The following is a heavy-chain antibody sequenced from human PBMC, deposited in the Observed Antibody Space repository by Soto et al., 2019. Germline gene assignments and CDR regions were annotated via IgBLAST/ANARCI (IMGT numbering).Heavy chain of an antibody. Sequence: PGESLKISCKGSGYSFTSYWIGWVRQMPGKGLEWMGIIYPGDSDTRYSPSFQGQVTISADKSISTAYLQWSSLKASDTAMYYCARNGAPLGYCSGGSCYSDYWGQGTLVTVS. V-gene: IGHV5-51*01. D-gene: IGHD2-15*01. CDR3: ARNGAPLGYCSGGSCYSDY. CDR1: GYSFTSYW. J-gene: IGHJ4*02. CDR2: IYPGDSDT.